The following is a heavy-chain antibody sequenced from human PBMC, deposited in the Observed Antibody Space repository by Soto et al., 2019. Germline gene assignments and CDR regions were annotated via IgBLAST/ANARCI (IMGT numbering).Heavy chain of an antibody. CDR3: ARGGVVDCSSTSCYTRHYYYYYGMDV. J-gene: IGHJ6*02. CDR2: INPNSGGT. CDR1: GYTFTGYY. D-gene: IGHD2-2*02. V-gene: IGHV1-2*04. Sequence: ASVKVSCKASGYTFTGYYMHWVRQAPGQGLGWMGWINPNSGGTNYAQKFQGWVTMTRDTSISTAYMELSRLRSDGTAVYYCARGGVVDCSSTSCYTRHYYYYYGMDVWGQGTTVTVSS.